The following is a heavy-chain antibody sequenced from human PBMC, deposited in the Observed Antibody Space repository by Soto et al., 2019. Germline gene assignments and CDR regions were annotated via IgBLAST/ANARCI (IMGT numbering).Heavy chain of an antibody. CDR2: IRNKVNRYTT. D-gene: IGHD3-16*01. Sequence: EVQLVESGGGLVQPGGSLRLSCAASGFTFSDHYMDWVRQAPGKGLEWVGRIRNKVNRYTTEYAASVNGRFTISRDDSKNSLSLQMNSLKTEDTAVYYCTRARSSTWGLDASDIWGQGTMVTVSS. J-gene: IGHJ3*02. CDR1: GFTFSDHY. V-gene: IGHV3-72*01. CDR3: TRARSSTWGLDASDI.